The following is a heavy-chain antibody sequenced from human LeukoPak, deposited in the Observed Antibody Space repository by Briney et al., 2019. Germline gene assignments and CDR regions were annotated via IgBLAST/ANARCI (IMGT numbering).Heavy chain of an antibody. CDR2: IIPIFGTA. Sequence: ASVKVSCEASGGTFSSYAISWVRQAPGQGLEWMGGIIPIFGTANYAQKFQGRVTITADESTSTAYMELSSLRSEDTAVYYCAVGGYHYGVSFDYWGQGTLVTVSS. V-gene: IGHV1-69*13. CDR1: GGTFSSYA. D-gene: IGHD4-17*01. CDR3: AVGGYHYGVSFDY. J-gene: IGHJ4*02.